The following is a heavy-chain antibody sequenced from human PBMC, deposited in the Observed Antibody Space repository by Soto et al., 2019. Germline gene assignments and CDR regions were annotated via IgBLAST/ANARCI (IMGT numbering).Heavy chain of an antibody. CDR2: ISYDGSNK. J-gene: IGHJ4*02. V-gene: IGHV3-30*18. Sequence: GGSLRLSCAASGFTFSSYGMHWVRQAPGKGLEWVAVISYDGSNKYYADSVKGRFTISRDNSKNTLYLQMNSLRAEDTAVYYCAKTRTTVVTRGIDYWGQGTLVTVSS. CDR1: GFTFSSYG. D-gene: IGHD4-17*01. CDR3: AKTRTTVVTRGIDY.